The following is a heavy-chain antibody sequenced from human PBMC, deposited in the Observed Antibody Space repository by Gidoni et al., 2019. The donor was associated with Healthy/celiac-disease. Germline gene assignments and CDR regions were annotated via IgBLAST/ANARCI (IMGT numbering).Heavy chain of an antibody. D-gene: IGHD2-2*01. J-gene: IGHJ4*02. CDR1: GFTFSSYW. V-gene: IGHV3-7*01. CDR2: IKQDGSEK. Sequence: EVQLVESGGGLVQPGGSLRLSCAASGFTFSSYWMSWVRQAPGKGLEWVANIKQDGSEKYYVDSVKGRFTISRDNAKNSLYLQMNSLRAEDTAVYYCARLDIASRASTSLASHWGQGTLVTVSS. CDR3: ARLDIASRASTSLASH.